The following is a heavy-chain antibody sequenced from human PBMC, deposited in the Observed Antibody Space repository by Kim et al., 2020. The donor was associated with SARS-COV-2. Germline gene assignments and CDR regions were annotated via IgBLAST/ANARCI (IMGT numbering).Heavy chain of an antibody. J-gene: IGHJ4*02. CDR3: ARCPFWSGYKIGTLDY. D-gene: IGHD3-3*01. CDR1: GFTFSSYG. CDR2: IWYDGSNK. V-gene: IGHV3-33*01. Sequence: GGSLRLSCAASGFTFSSYGMHWVRQAPGKGLEWVAVIWYDGSNKYYADSVKGRFTISRDNSKNTLYLQMNSLRAEDTAVYYCARCPFWSGYKIGTLDYWGQGTLVTVSS.